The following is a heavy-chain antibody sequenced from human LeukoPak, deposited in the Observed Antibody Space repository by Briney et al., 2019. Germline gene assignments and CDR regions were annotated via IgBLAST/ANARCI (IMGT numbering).Heavy chain of an antibody. Sequence: ASMKVSCKASGYTFTSYYMDRGRKAPGQRVEGMGIINPSGGSTSYAQKFQGRVTMTRDTSTSTVYMELSSLRSEDTAVYYCARDREEGSGWYGGNWLDPWGQGTLVTVSS. J-gene: IGHJ5*02. CDR3: ARDREEGSGWYGGNWLDP. V-gene: IGHV1-46*01. CDR1: GYTFTSYY. D-gene: IGHD6-19*01. CDR2: INPSGGST.